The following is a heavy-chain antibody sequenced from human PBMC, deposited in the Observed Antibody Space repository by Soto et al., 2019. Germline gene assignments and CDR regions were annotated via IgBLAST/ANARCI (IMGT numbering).Heavy chain of an antibody. V-gene: IGHV4-30-2*01. CDR2: IYHSGST. D-gene: IGHD3-22*01. CDR1: GCSISRGGYS. J-gene: IGHJ4*02. CDR3: ARGVVDYYDSSGYYFSPYYFDY. Sequence: TLSLTCAGPGCSISRGGYSRSLIRQPTGKGLEWIGYIYHSGSTYYNPSLKSRVTISVDRSKNQFSLKLSSVTAADTAVYYCARGVVDYYDSSGYYFSPYYFDYWGQGTLVTVSS.